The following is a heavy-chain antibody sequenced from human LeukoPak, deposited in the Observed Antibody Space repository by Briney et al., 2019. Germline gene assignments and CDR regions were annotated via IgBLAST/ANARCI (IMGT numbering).Heavy chain of an antibody. J-gene: IGHJ4*02. Sequence: PGGSLRLSCAASGFTFSSYAMSWVRQAPGKGLEWVSAIGGGDTNTYYADSVKGRFTISRDDSKNSLFLQMDSLRADDTALYYCAKVQKRGYDMTFDSWGQGTLVTVSS. V-gene: IGHV3-23*01. CDR1: GFTFSSYA. CDR3: AKVQKRGYDMTFDS. D-gene: IGHD3-9*01. CDR2: IGGGDTNT.